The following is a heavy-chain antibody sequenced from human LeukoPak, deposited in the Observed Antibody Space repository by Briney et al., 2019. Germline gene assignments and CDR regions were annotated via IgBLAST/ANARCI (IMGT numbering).Heavy chain of an antibody. CDR1: GGSITSHS. V-gene: IGHV4-59*11. J-gene: IGHJ5*02. D-gene: IGHD2-15*01. CDR3: ARDAGLAGGPPGNGFHP. Sequence: PSETLSLTCNVSGGSITSHSWNWIRQSPGKGLEWIGYTYYSGTTNYSPSLKSRVTISLDTSKNQISLKLRSVTAADTAVYYCARDAGLAGGPPGNGFHPGGQETLVTVSS. CDR2: TYYSGTT.